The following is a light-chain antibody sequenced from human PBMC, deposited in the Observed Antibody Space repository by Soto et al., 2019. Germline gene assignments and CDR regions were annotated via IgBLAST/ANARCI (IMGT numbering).Light chain of an antibody. CDR2: DAS. J-gene: IGKJ1*01. CDR1: QSISGW. Sequence: DIQMTQSPSTLSASVGDRVTITCRASQSISGWLAWYQQKPGKAPKILIFDASSLETGVPSRFSGSGSGTEFTLTISSLQPDDFATYYCLQYNSFWTFGQGTKVDIK. V-gene: IGKV1-5*01. CDR3: LQYNSFWT.